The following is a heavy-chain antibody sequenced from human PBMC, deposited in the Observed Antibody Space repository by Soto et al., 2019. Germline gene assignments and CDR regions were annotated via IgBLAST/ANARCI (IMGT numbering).Heavy chain of an antibody. V-gene: IGHV3-15*01. Sequence: PGGSLRLSCAASEFTFTYAWMSWVRQAPGKGLEWVGRIKSKTDGGTTDYAAPVKGRFTISRDESQNTLYPQMNSLKTEDTAVYYCTSLYYGHWGQGTLVTVSS. J-gene: IGHJ4*02. D-gene: IGHD3-16*02. CDR2: IKSKTDGGTT. CDR1: EFTFTYAW. CDR3: TSLYYGH.